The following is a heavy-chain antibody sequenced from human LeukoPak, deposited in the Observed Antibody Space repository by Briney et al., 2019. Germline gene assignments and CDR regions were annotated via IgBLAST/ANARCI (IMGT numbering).Heavy chain of an antibody. J-gene: IGHJ4*02. V-gene: IGHV3-74*01. Sequence: PGGSLRLSCAASGFTFRSSWIHWVRQVPGKGLVWVSRINSDGSTTNYADSVKGRFSISRDNAENTLYLQMNSLRVEDTAVYYCVRGADTGYSSDSWGQGTLVTVSS. D-gene: IGHD3-9*01. CDR1: GFTFRSSW. CDR3: VRGADTGYSSDS. CDR2: INSDGSTT.